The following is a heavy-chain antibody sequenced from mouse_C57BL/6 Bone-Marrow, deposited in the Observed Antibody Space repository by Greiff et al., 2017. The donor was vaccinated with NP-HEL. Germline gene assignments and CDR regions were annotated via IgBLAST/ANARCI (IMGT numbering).Heavy chain of an antibody. CDR3: ARRGLVVDAMDY. D-gene: IGHD1-1*01. CDR2: IYPGAGDT. V-gene: IGHV1-82*01. CDR1: GYAFSSSW. Sequence: VQLQQSGPALVKPGASVTLSCTASGYAFSSSWMNWVKQRPGQGLEWIGRIYPGAGDTNYNGKFKGKATLTADKSSSTAYMQLSSLTSEDSAVYFCARRGLVVDAMDYWGQGTSVTVSS. J-gene: IGHJ4*01.